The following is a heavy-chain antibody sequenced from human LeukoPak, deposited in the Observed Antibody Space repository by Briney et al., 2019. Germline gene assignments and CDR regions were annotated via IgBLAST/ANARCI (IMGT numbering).Heavy chain of an antibody. Sequence: GGSLRLSCAASGFTFRSYEMTWVRQAPGKGLEWVSYISGSGSTIYYTDSVKGRFTISRDNAKNSLYLQMNSLRAEDTAVYYCARGPKYIASTGPHYFDYWGQGTLVTVSS. CDR1: GFTFRSYE. CDR2: ISGSGSTI. D-gene: IGHD1-1*01. J-gene: IGHJ4*02. CDR3: ARGPKYIASTGPHYFDY. V-gene: IGHV3-48*03.